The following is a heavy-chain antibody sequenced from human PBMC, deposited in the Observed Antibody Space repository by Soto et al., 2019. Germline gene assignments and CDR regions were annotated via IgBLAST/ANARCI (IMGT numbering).Heavy chain of an antibody. D-gene: IGHD2-21*02. CDR2: INAGNGNT. Sequence: QVQLVQSGAEEKKPGASVKVSCKASGYTFTSYAMHWVRQAPGQRLEWMGWINAGNGNTKYSQKFQGRVTITRDTSASTAYMELSRLRSEDTAVYYCARAWVVVTAPDYWGQGTLVTVPS. CDR1: GYTFTSYA. CDR3: ARAWVVVTAPDY. J-gene: IGHJ4*02. V-gene: IGHV1-3*05.